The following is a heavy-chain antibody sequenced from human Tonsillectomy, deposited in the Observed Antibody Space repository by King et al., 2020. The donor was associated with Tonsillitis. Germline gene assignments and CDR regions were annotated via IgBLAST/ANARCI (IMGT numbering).Heavy chain of an antibody. CDR1: GFTFGDYA. CDR2: IRSKAYGGTT. CDR3: TRDPGGLQAEDWATYYDFWSGYYGFDY. V-gene: IGHV3-49*03. J-gene: IGHJ4*02. D-gene: IGHD3-3*01. Sequence: VQLVESGGGLVQPGRSLRLSCTASGFTFGDYAMSWFRQAPGKGLEWVGFIRSKAYGGTTEYAASVKGRFTISRDDSKSIAYLQMNSLKTEDTAVYYCTRDPGGLQAEDWATYYDFWSGYYGFDYWGQGTLVTVSS.